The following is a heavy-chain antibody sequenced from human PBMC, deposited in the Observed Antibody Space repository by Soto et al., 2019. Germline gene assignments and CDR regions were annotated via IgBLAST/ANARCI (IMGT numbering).Heavy chain of an antibody. CDR2: IKSKTDGGTT. J-gene: IGHJ3*02. CDR1: GFTFSNAW. V-gene: IGHV3-15*01. D-gene: IGHD2-15*01. Sequence: GGSLRLSCAASGFTFSNAWMSWVRQAPGKGLEWVGRIKSKTDGGTTDYAAPVKGRFTISRDDSKNTLYLQMNSLKTEDTAVYYCTTEMVVAATPFAFDIWGQGTMVTVSS. CDR3: TTEMVVAATPFAFDI.